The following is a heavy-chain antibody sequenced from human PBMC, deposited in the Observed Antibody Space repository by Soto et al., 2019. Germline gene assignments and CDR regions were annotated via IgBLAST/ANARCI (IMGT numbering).Heavy chain of an antibody. J-gene: IGHJ2*01. CDR2: IIPIFGTA. Sequence: QVQLVQSGAEVKKPGSSVKVSCKASGGTFSSYAISWVRQAPGQGLEWMGGIIPIFGTANYAQKFQGRVTITADEATSTADMELSSLRSEDTAVYYCARRGWKQWPVRRYVDLWGRGTLVTVSS. D-gene: IGHD6-19*01. CDR1: GGTFSSYA. CDR3: ARRGWKQWPVRRYVDL. V-gene: IGHV1-69*12.